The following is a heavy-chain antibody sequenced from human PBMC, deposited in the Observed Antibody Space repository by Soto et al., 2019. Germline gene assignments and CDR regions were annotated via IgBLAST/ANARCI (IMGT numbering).Heavy chain of an antibody. CDR1: GFNFRNYG. D-gene: IGHD5-12*01. J-gene: IGHJ4*02. CDR3: ARLYTWIMDY. V-gene: IGHV3-33*01. Sequence: QAQLVESGGGVVPPGRSVGLSCAASGFNFRNYGMHWVRQAPGKGLEWVAIIWYDGSNKYYADSVKGRFTISRDNSKNTLYLQIDSLRAEDTAVYYCARLYTWIMDYWGQGIMVTVSS. CDR2: IWYDGSNK.